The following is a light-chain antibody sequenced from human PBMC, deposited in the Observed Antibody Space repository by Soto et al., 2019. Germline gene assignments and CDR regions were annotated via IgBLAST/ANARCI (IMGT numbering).Light chain of an antibody. CDR2: DVS. CDR1: QDISNY. Sequence: DIEMTQSRPSLSLWVGDRVTITCQASQDISNYLHWFQQKPGKAPQLLIFDVSNLQTGVPSRFSGGGSGTDFALTISSLEPEDIATYYCQQYDSLPLTFGQGTRLEIK. V-gene: IGKV1-33*01. CDR3: QQYDSLPLT. J-gene: IGKJ5*01.